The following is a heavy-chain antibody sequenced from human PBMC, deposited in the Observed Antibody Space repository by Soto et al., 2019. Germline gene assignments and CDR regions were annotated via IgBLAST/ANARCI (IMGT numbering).Heavy chain of an antibody. CDR2: ISAYNGNT. Sequence: QVQLVQSGAEVKKPGASVKVSCKASGYTFTSYGISWVRQAPGQGLEWMGWISAYNGNTNYAQKLQGRVTNTTETSTRTAYMELRSLRSDDTAVYYCAREGWLRWNEYYYYGMDVWGQGTTVTVSS. D-gene: IGHD5-12*01. CDR1: GYTFTSYG. V-gene: IGHV1-18*01. CDR3: AREGWLRWNEYYYYGMDV. J-gene: IGHJ6*02.